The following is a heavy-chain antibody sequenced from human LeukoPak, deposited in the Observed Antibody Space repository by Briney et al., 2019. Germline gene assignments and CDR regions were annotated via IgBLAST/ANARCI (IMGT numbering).Heavy chain of an antibody. CDR3: ARSPRYCSGGSCYSPFEDY. CDR2: IYYSGST. CDR1: GGSISSYY. Sequence: PSETLSLTCTVSGGSISSYYWSWIRQPPGKGLEWIGYIYYSGSTNYNPSLKSRVTISVDTSKNQFSLKLSSVTAADTAVYYCARSPRYCSGGSCYSPFEDYWGQGTLVTVSS. J-gene: IGHJ4*02. V-gene: IGHV4-59*01. D-gene: IGHD2-15*01.